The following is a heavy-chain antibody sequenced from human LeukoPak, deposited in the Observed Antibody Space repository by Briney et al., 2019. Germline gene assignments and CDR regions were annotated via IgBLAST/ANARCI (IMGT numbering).Heavy chain of an antibody. D-gene: IGHD6-13*01. CDR2: IYTSGST. V-gene: IGHV4-4*07. CDR3: ARLSPVSPGHSVWVFSL. CDR1: GGSISSYY. Sequence: SGTLSLTCTVSGGSISSYYWSWIRQPAGKGLEWIGRIYTSGSTNYNPSLKSRVTMSVDTSKNQFSLKLSPVTAADTAVYYCARLSPVSPGHSVWVFSLWGQGTLVTVSS. J-gene: IGHJ4*02.